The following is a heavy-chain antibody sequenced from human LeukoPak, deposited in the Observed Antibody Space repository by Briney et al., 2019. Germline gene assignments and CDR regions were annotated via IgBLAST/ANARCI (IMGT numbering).Heavy chain of an antibody. V-gene: IGHV3-7*03. CDR1: GFPLTTYW. D-gene: IGHD7-27*01. Sequence: GGSLRLSCAATGFPLTTYWMSWVRQAPGKGLEWVANINEDGYEKYYVGSVKGRFTISRDNAKNSLYLHMSGLRVEDTAVYYCAKDPGDRDIDRWFDPWGQGTLVTVSS. CDR2: INEDGYEK. CDR3: AKDPGDRDIDRWFDP. J-gene: IGHJ5*02.